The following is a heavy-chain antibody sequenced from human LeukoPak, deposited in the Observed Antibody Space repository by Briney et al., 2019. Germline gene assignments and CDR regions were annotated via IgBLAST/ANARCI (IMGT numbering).Heavy chain of an antibody. CDR3: ARTVQLERPVPLRNYHYMDV. CDR1: GFSFSSYG. D-gene: IGHD1-1*01. J-gene: IGHJ6*03. V-gene: IGHV3-23*01. CDR2: ITGSGGST. Sequence: PGGTLRLSCEASGFSFSSYGMTWVRQAPGKGLEWVSVITGSGGSTYYADSVRGRFTISRDNSKNTLYLQMNSLRAEDTAVYYCARTVQLERPVPLRNYHYMDVWGKGTTVTISS.